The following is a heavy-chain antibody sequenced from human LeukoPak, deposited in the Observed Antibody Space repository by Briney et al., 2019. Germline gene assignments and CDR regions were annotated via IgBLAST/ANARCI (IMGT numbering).Heavy chain of an antibody. CDR3: ARAYYYDSSGYYFDY. CDR2: INPNSGGT. D-gene: IGHD3-22*01. Sequence: ASVKVSCKASGYTFTGYYMHWVRQAPGQGLEWMGRINPNSGGTNYAQKFQGRVTMTGDTSISTAYMELSRLRSDDTAVYYCARAYYYDSSGYYFDYWGQGTLVTVSS. V-gene: IGHV1-2*06. CDR1: GYTFTGYY. J-gene: IGHJ4*02.